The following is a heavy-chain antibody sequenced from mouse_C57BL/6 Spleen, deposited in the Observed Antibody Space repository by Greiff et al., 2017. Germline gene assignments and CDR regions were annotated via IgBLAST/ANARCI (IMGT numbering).Heavy chain of an antibody. CDR2: ILPSIGRT. J-gene: IGHJ4*01. CDR1: DSEVFPIAY. CDR3: ARGSGYEGDAMDY. V-gene: IGHV15-2*01. D-gene: IGHD2-2*01. Sequence: LQQSGSELRSPGSSVKLSCKDFDSEVFPIAYMSWVRQKPGHGFEWIGGILPSIGRTSYGEKFEDKATLDADTLANTAYLELNSLTSEDSAIYYCARGSGYEGDAMDYWGQGTSVTVSS.